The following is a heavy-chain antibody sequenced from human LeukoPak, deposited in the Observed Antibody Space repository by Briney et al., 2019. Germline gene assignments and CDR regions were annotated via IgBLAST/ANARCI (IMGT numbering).Heavy chain of an antibody. D-gene: IGHD2-15*01. CDR1: GGSISSYY. CDR3: ARHLIGYCSGGSCPIDY. Sequence: PSETLSLTCTVFGGSISSYYWSWIRQPPGKGLEWLGYIYYSGSTNYNPSLKSRVTISLDTSMNQFSLRLSSVTAADTAVYYCARHLIGYCSGGSCPIDYWGQGTLVTVSS. V-gene: IGHV4-59*01. J-gene: IGHJ4*02. CDR2: IYYSGST.